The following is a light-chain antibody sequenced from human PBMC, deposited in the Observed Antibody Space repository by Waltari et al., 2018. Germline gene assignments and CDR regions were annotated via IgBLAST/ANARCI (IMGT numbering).Light chain of an antibody. V-gene: IGLV2-14*01. Sequence: QSALTQPASVSGSPGQSITIACTGTSSDVGGYNHVPWYQQHPGEAPKLMISEVTNRPSGVSNRFSGSKSGNTASLTISGLQAEDEADYYCISYTNTYTYVFGTGTKVTVL. J-gene: IGLJ1*01. CDR2: EVT. CDR3: ISYTNTYTYV. CDR1: SSDVGGYNH.